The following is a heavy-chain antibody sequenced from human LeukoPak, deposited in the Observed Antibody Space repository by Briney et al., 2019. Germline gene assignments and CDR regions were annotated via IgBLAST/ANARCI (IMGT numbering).Heavy chain of an antibody. CDR2: IWYDGSNK. CDR1: GFTFSSYG. J-gene: IGHJ4*02. Sequence: GGSLRLSCAASGFTFSSYGVHWVRQAPGKGLEWVAVIWYDGSNKYYADSVKGRFTISRDNSKNTLYLQMNSLRAEDTAVYYCARDSGGVVPAALLFWGQGTLVTVSS. D-gene: IGHD2-2*01. CDR3: ARDSGGVVPAALLF. V-gene: IGHV3-33*01.